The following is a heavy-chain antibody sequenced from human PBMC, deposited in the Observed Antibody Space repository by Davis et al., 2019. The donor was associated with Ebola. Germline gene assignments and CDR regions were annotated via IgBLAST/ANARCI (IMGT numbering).Heavy chain of an antibody. V-gene: IGHV3-48*01. CDR2: ISSGSSTI. Sequence: PGGSLRLSCAASGFTFSSYTMNWVRQAPGKGLEWISYISSGSSTIYYADSVRGRFTISRDNVKNSLYLQMNSLRAEDTAVYYCARDTALWGWFDPWGQGSLVTVSS. CDR1: GFTFSSYT. CDR3: ARDTALWGWFDP. J-gene: IGHJ5*02. D-gene: IGHD3-16*01.